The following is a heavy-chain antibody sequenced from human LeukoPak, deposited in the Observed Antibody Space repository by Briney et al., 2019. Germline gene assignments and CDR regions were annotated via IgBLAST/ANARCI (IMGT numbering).Heavy chain of an antibody. CDR3: AADVGSSWDGIYYYYGMDV. D-gene: IGHD6-13*01. CDR2: IVVGSGNT. V-gene: IGHV1-58*01. Sequence: SVKVSCKASGFTFTSSAVQWVRQARGQRLEWIGWIVVGSGNTNYVQKFQERVTITRDMSTSTAYMELSSLRSEDTAVYYCAADVGSSWDGIYYYYGMDVWGQGTTVTVSS. J-gene: IGHJ6*02. CDR1: GFTFTSSA.